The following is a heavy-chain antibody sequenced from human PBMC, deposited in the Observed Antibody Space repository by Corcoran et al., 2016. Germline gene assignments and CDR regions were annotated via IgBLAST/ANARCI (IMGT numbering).Heavy chain of an antibody. Sequence: QVQLVESGGGLVNPGGSLRLSCSASGFTFSDHYMSWIRQAPGKGLEWVSHISSSGGTVYQVDSVKGRFIISRDHAKDSLYLQMNSRRAEDTAVYYCARRAATGRAFDIWGQGKTVSVS. V-gene: IGHV3-11*01. J-gene: IGHJ3*02. CDR3: ARRAATGRAFDI. CDR2: ISSSGGTV. CDR1: GFTFSDHY.